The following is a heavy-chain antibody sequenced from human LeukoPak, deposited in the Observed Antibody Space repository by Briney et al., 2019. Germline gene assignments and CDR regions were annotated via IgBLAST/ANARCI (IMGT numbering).Heavy chain of an antibody. D-gene: IGHD5-18*01. Sequence: SETLSLTCTVSGGSISSYYWSWIRQPPGKGLEWIGYIYYSGSTNYNPSLKSRVTISVDTSKNQFSLKLSSVTSADTAVYYCARLFPARRGYSYGYGDYWGQGTLVTVSS. CDR3: ARLFPARRGYSYGYGDY. J-gene: IGHJ4*02. CDR1: GGSISSYY. V-gene: IGHV4-59*12. CDR2: IYYSGST.